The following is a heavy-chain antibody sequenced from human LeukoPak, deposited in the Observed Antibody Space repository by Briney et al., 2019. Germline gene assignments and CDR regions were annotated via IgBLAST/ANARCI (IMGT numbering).Heavy chain of an antibody. J-gene: IGHJ4*02. D-gene: IGHD1-14*01. V-gene: IGHV3-21*04. Sequence: GGSLRLSCAASGFTFSSYSMNWVRQAPGKGLEWVSSISSSSSYIYYADSVKGRFTISRDNSENTLYLQMNSLGAEDTAVYYCAKATGYLLWGQGTLVTVSS. CDR3: AKATGYLL. CDR2: ISSSSSYI. CDR1: GFTFSSYS.